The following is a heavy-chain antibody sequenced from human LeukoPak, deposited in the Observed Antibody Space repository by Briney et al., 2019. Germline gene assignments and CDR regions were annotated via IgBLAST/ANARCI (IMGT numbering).Heavy chain of an antibody. CDR3: ASITREAFDI. CDR2: IYYSGST. V-gene: IGHV4-59*01. CDR1: GGSISRYY. Sequence: SETLSLTCTVSGGSISRYYWSWIRQPPGKGLEWIGYIYYSGSTNYNPSLKSRVIISVDTSKNRFPLKVSSVSAADTAVYYCASITREAFDIWGQGTMVTVSS. D-gene: IGHD3-10*01. J-gene: IGHJ3*02.